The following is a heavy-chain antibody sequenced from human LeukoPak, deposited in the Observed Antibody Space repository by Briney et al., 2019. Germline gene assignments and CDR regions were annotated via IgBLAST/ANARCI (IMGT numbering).Heavy chain of an antibody. V-gene: IGHV3-21*04. D-gene: IGHD3-9*01. CDR2: ISSSSSYI. CDR1: GFTFSTNS. J-gene: IGHJ3*02. CDR3: ARVLLRYFDWLLSLDAFDI. Sequence: GGSLRLSCAASGFTFSTNSMNWVRQAPGKGLEWVSSISSSSSYIYYADSVKGRFTISRDNAKNSLYLQMNSLRAEDTAVYYCARVLLRYFDWLLSLDAFDIWGQGTMVTVSS.